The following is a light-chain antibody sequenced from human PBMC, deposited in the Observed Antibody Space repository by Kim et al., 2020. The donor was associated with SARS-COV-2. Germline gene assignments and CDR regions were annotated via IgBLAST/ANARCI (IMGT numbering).Light chain of an antibody. V-gene: IGKV3-15*01. CDR1: QIVSSN. CDR3: QHYNNWLTWT. CDR2: GAS. J-gene: IGKJ1*01. Sequence: SPAESATLSCSASQIVSSNLAWYQQKPGQAPRLLIYGASTRATGIPARFSGSGSGTEFTLTISSLQSEDFAVYYCQHYNNWLTWTFGQGTKVDIK.